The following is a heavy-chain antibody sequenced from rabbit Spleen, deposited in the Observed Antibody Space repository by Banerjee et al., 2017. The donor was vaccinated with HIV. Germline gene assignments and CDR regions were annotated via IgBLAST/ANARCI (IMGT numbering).Heavy chain of an antibody. CDR3: ARDLENYAGSNYLDL. CDR2: IDVGEGNT. V-gene: IGHV1S43*01. D-gene: IGHD8-1*01. Sequence: QEQVKETGGGLVQPGGSLTLSCKASGFDFRRYYLSWVRQAPGKGLEWIGIIDVGEGNTDYASWVNGRFTISRSTSLNTVDLKMTSLTAADTATYFCARDLENYAGSNYLDLWGPGTLVTVS. J-gene: IGHJ4*01. CDR1: GFDFRRYYL.